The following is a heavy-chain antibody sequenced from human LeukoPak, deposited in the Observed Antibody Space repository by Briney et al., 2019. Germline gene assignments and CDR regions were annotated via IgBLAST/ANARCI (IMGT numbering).Heavy chain of an antibody. D-gene: IGHD3-22*01. CDR1: GFTFSSYA. Sequence: GGSLRLSCAASGFTFSSYAMSWVRQAPGKGLEWVAVISYDGSNKYYADSVKGRFTISRDNSKNTLYLQMNSLRAEDTAVYYCAKDRGELFDSSGYYDAFDIWGQGTMVTVSS. J-gene: IGHJ3*02. CDR3: AKDRGELFDSSGYYDAFDI. V-gene: IGHV3-30*18. CDR2: ISYDGSNK.